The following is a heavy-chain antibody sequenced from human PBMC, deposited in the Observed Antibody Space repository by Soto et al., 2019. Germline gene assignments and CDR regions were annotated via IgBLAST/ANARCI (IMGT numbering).Heavy chain of an antibody. CDR3: TRVLMVYAIRYFDY. V-gene: IGHV3-49*03. J-gene: IGHJ4*02. CDR2: IRSKAYGGTA. Sequence: PGGSLRLSCTASGFTFGDYAMSWFRQATGKGLEWVGFIRSKAYGGTAEYAASVKGRFTISRDDSKSIAYLQMNSLKTEDTAVYYCTRVLMVYAIRYFDYWGQGTLVTVSS. D-gene: IGHD2-8*01. CDR1: GFTFGDYA.